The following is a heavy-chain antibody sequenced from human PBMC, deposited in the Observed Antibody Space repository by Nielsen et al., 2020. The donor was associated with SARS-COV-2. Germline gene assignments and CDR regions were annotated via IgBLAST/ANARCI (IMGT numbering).Heavy chain of an antibody. Sequence: GGSLRPSFAASGFTFSSYGVHWGRQAPGKGLEWVAGIWYDGSAPAYADSVKGRFTISRDNSNNSMYLQRNSLMTDDSAFYYCAKDIGTFRFTGMDVWGQGTTVTVSS. V-gene: IGHV3-33*03. J-gene: IGHJ6*02. CDR1: GFTFSSYG. CDR2: IWYDGSAP. CDR3: AKDIGTFRFTGMDV. D-gene: IGHD3-3*01.